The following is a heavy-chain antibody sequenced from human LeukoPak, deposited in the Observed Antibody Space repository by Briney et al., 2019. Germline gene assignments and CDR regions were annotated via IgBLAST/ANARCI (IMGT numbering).Heavy chain of an antibody. CDR3: AKYGGLLPNLRWTYFDY. V-gene: IGHV3-7*03. Sequence: PGGSLRLSCAVSGFTFSTYWMSWVRQAPGKGLEWVANMKEDGSEKYYVGSVKGRFTISRDNAKNSLYLQMNSLRAEDTAVYYCAKYGGLLPNLRWTYFDYWGQGTLVTVSS. CDR1: GFTFSTYW. D-gene: IGHD4-23*01. J-gene: IGHJ4*02. CDR2: MKEDGSEK.